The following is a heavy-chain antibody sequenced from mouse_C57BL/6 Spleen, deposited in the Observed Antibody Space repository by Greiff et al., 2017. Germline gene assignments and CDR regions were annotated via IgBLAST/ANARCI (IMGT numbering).Heavy chain of an antibody. CDR3: ARSDYDGGAMDY. V-gene: IGHV1-64*01. J-gene: IGHJ4*01. CDR1: GYTFTSYW. D-gene: IGHD2-4*01. CDR2: IHPNSGST. Sequence: QVQLQQSGAELVKPGASVKLSCKASGYTFTSYWMHWVKQRPGQGLEWIGMIHPNSGSTNYNEKFKSKATLTVDKSSSTAYMQLSSLTSEDSAVYYCARSDYDGGAMDYWGQGTSVTVSS.